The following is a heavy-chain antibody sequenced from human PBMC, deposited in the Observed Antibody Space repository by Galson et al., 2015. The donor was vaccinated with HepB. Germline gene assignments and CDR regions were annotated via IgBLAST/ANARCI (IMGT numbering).Heavy chain of an antibody. Sequence: SVKVSCKASGYTFTGYYMHWVRQAPGQGLEWMGWINPNSGGTNYAQKFQGWVTMTRDTSISTAYMELSRLRSDDTAVYYCARGNYYGSGRNWFDPWGQGTLVTVSS. CDR3: ARGNYYGSGRNWFDP. V-gene: IGHV1-2*04. CDR2: INPNSGGT. CDR1: GYTFTGYY. D-gene: IGHD3-10*01. J-gene: IGHJ5*02.